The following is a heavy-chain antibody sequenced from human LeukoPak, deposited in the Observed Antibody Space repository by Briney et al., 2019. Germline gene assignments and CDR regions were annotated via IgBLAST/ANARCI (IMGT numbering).Heavy chain of an antibody. CDR2: FDPKDGET. Sequence: ASVKVSCKVSGYTLTELSMHWVRQAPRKGLEWMGGFDPKDGETIYAQKFQGRVTMTEDTSTDTAYMELSSLRSEDTAVYYCATDFYYGSGSYYLWGQGTLVTVSS. V-gene: IGHV1-24*01. D-gene: IGHD3-10*01. J-gene: IGHJ4*02. CDR3: ATDFYYGSGSYYL. CDR1: GYTLTELS.